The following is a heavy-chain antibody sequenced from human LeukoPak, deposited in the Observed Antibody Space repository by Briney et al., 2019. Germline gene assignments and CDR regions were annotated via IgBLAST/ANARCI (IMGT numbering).Heavy chain of an antibody. D-gene: IGHD2-2*01. V-gene: IGHV3-48*01. Sequence: GGSLRLSCAASGFTFSSYALNWVRQAPGKGLEWVSHISSSSSTIYYADSVKGRFTISRDNAKNSLYLQMNSLRAEDTAVYYCARDHCSSTSCYAFGWFDPWGQGTLVTVSS. CDR1: GFTFSSYA. CDR2: ISSSSSTI. CDR3: ARDHCSSTSCYAFGWFDP. J-gene: IGHJ5*02.